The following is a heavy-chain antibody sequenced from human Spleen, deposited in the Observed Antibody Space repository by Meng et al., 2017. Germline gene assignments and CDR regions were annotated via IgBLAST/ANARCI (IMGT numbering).Heavy chain of an antibody. V-gene: IGHV4-4*02. Sequence: QLQLQESGPGLVKPSETLSLTCAVSGGSISSTNWWGWVRQPPGKGLEWIGEIDHSGSTNYNPSLKSRVTISVDKSKNQFSLKLTSVTAADTAVYYCVRVVPFASPFWFDPWGQGTLVTVSS. CDR2: IDHSGST. CDR3: VRVVPFASPFWFDP. D-gene: IGHD2-2*01. J-gene: IGHJ5*02. CDR1: GGSISSTNW.